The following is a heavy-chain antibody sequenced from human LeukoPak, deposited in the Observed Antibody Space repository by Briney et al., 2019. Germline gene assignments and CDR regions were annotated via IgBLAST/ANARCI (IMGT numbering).Heavy chain of an antibody. Sequence: GESLKISCKGSGYSFTNDWIGWVRQMPGKGLEWMGIINPGDSNTRYSPSFQGQVTITADKSISTAYLQWSSLKASDTAKYYCARHTKYSTSSRVFDYWGQGTLVTVSS. D-gene: IGHD6-6*01. V-gene: IGHV5-51*01. CDR3: ARHTKYSTSSRVFDY. CDR2: INPGDSNT. CDR1: GYSFTNDW. J-gene: IGHJ4*02.